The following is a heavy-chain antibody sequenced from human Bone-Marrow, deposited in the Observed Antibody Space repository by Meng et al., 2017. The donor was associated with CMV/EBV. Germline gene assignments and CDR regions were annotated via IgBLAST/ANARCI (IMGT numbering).Heavy chain of an antibody. CDR3: AERGGGY. CDR2: IHYTGRA. D-gene: IGHD1-1*01. V-gene: IGHV4-59*11. CDR1: GFSISTHD. Sequence: QVPLQQSGPGVGTPSDTLALTFRVSGFSISTHDRSWIRQTPGKGLEWIASIHYTGRADYSPSLKSRVTVSVDTSDSQLSLKLSSVTTADTAMYYCAERGGGYWGQGILVTVSS. J-gene: IGHJ4*02.